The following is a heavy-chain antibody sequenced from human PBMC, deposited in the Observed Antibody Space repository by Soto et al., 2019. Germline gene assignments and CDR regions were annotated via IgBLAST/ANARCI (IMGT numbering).Heavy chain of an antibody. D-gene: IGHD1-26*01. V-gene: IGHV4-61*01. CDR3: ARRYGGNFDY. J-gene: IGHJ4*02. CDR1: GGSISSGNDY. CDR2: IYYSGST. Sequence: SETLSLTCTVSGGSISSGNDYWSWIRQPPGKGLEWIGYIYYSGSTNYNPSLKSRVTISVDTSKNQFSLKLSSVTAADTAVYYCARRYGGNFDYWGQGTLVTVSS.